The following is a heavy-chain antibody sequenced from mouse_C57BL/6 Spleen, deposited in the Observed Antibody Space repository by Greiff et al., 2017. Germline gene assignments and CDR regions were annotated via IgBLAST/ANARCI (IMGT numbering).Heavy chain of an antibody. CDR3: ASIYYYGSSYDHAMDY. CDR2: IDPSDSYT. D-gene: IGHD1-1*01. J-gene: IGHJ4*01. Sequence: VQLQQPGAELVKPGASVKLSCKASGYTFTSYWMQWVKQRPGQGLEWIGEIDPSDSYTNYNQKFKGKATLTVDTSSSTAYMQLSSLTSEDSAVYYCASIYYYGSSYDHAMDYWGQGTSVTVSS. V-gene: IGHV1-50*01. CDR1: GYTFTSYW.